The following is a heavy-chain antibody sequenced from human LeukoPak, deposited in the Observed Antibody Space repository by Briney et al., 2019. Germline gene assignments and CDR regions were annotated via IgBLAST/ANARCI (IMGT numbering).Heavy chain of an antibody. CDR1: GFTFSSYA. Sequence: PGGSLRLSCAASGFTFSSYAMSWVRQAPGKGLEWVLAISGSGGSTYYADSVKGRFTISRDNSKNTLYLQMNSLRAEDTAVYYCAKVPSRLLGYCSGGSCYLLDYWGQGTLVTVSS. J-gene: IGHJ4*02. V-gene: IGHV3-23*01. CDR3: AKVPSRLLGYCSGGSCYLLDY. CDR2: ISGSGGST. D-gene: IGHD2-15*01.